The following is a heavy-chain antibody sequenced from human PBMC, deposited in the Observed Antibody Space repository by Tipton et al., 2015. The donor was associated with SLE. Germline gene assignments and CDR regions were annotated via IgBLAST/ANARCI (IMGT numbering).Heavy chain of an antibody. J-gene: IGHJ4*02. Sequence: SLRLSCAASGFTFSSYEMNWVRQAPGKGLEWVSYISSSGSTIYYADSVKGRFTISRDNAKNSLYLQMNSLRAEDTAVYYCARDPYDYGDYERAGLDYWGQGTLVTVSS. CDR2: ISSSGSTI. V-gene: IGHV3-48*03. CDR1: GFTFSSYE. D-gene: IGHD4-17*01. CDR3: ARDPYDYGDYERAGLDY.